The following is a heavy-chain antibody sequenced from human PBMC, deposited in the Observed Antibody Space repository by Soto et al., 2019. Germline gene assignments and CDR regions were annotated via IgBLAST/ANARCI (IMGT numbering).Heavy chain of an antibody. CDR3: ARILFGRSVAGGYFYMDV. D-gene: IGHD6-19*01. J-gene: IGHJ6*03. CDR1: GFSLSNGKVG. Sequence: HVALKESGPVLVKPTETLTLTCTVSGFSLSNGKVGVSWIRQPPGKALEGLAHIFSNDEKSYRTSLKSSLTISEDTSKSQVVLTMTNVDPVDTATYYCARILFGRSVAGGYFYMDVWGKGTTVTVSS. CDR2: IFSNDEK. V-gene: IGHV2-26*01.